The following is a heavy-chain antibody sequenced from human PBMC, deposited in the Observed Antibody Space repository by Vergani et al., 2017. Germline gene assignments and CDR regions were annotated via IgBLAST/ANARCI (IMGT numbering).Heavy chain of an antibody. D-gene: IGHD2-8*01. J-gene: IGHJ3*02. V-gene: IGHV3-9*01. CDR3: ARDQGADRILYKRPLAFDI. Sequence: EVQLVESGGGLVQPGRSLRLSCAASGFTFDDYAMHWVRQAPGKGLEWVSGISWNSGSIGYADSVKGRFTISRDNAKNSLYLQMNSLRAEDTAVYYCARDQGADRILYKRPLAFDIWGQGTMVTVSS. CDR2: ISWNSGSI. CDR1: GFTFDDYA.